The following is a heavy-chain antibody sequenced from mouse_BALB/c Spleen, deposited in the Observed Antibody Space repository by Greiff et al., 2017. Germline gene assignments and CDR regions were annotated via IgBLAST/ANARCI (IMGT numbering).Heavy chain of an antibody. CDR3: ARGYDSYYFDY. J-gene: IGHJ2*01. CDR1: GFTFSDYY. D-gene: IGHD2-14*01. CDR2: ISDGGSYT. V-gene: IGHV5-4*02. Sequence: DVMLVASGGGLVKPGGSLKLSCAASGFTFSDYYMYWVRQTPEKRLEWVATISDGGSYTYYPDSVKGRFTISRDNAKNNLYLQMSSLKSEDTAMYSCARGYDSYYFDYWGQGTTLTVSS.